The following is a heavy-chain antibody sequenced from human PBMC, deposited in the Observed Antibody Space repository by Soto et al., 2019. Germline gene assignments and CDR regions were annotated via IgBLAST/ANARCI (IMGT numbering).Heavy chain of an antibody. Sequence: ASVKVSCKASGYTFTGYYMHWVRQAPGQGLEWMGWINPNSGGTNYAQKFQGRVTMTRDTSISTAYMELSRLRSDDTAVYYCARAPPHYYDSSGYYLYWGQGTLVPVS. J-gene: IGHJ4*02. CDR3: ARAPPHYYDSSGYYLY. CDR2: INPNSGGT. V-gene: IGHV1-2*02. CDR1: GYTFTGYY. D-gene: IGHD3-22*01.